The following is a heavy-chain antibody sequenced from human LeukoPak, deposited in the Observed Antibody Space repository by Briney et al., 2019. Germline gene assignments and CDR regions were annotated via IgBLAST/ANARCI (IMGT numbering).Heavy chain of an antibody. CDR1: GGSISSYY. J-gene: IGHJ5*02. Sequence: SETLSFTCTVSGGSISSYYWSWIRQPPGKGLEWIGYIYTSGSTNYNPSLKSRVTISVDTSKNQFSLKLSSVTAADTAVYYCARQICSSTSCPGDWFDPWGQGTLVTVSS. CDR2: IYTSGST. D-gene: IGHD2-2*01. V-gene: IGHV4-4*09. CDR3: ARQICSSTSCPGDWFDP.